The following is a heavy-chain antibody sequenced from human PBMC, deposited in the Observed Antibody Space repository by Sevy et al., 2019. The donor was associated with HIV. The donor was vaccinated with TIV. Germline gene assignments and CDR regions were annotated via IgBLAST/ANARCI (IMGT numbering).Heavy chain of an antibody. CDR2: VSAFNGDT. J-gene: IGHJ4*02. Sequence: ASVKVSCKASGYTFSNYFITWVRQAPGQALEWMGRVSAFNGDTNYAQKFQGRVTMTTDTSTNTAYMDLRSLRSDDTAVYYCARAYCNGGRCYSLAHWVQGTLVTVSS. V-gene: IGHV1-18*01. D-gene: IGHD2-15*01. CDR3: ARAYCNGGRCYSLAH. CDR1: GYTFSNYF.